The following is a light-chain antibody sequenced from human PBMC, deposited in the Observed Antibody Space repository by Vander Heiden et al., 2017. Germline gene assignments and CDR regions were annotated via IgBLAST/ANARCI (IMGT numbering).Light chain of an antibody. CDR2: AAS. CDR3: QQSDSTPEVT. J-gene: IGKJ5*01. CDR1: QSISSY. Sequence: DIQMTQSPSSLSASVGDRVTITCRASQSISSYLNWYQQKPGKAPKLLIYAASSLQSGVPSRFSGSGYGKDFTLTISSRQPEDFATYYCQQSDSTPEVTFGQGTRMEIK. V-gene: IGKV1-39*01.